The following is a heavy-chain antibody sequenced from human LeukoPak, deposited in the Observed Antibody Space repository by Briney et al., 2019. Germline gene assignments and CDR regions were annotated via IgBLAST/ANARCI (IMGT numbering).Heavy chain of an antibody. CDR2: ISGSGVST. D-gene: IGHD3-10*01. CDR1: GLTFSSYA. V-gene: IGHV3-23*01. J-gene: IGHJ6*03. CDR3: TRRVQGVIGYYSYYYMDV. Sequence: PGGSLRLSCAASGLTFSSYAMTWVRQAPGKGLEWVSAISGSGVSTYYADSVKGRFTISRDNSKNSLYLQMDSLRAEDTAVYYCTRRVQGVIGYYSYYYMDVWGEGTTVTVSS.